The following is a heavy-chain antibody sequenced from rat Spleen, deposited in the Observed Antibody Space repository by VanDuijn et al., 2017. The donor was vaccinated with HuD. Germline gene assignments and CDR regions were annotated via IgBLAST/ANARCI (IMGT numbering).Heavy chain of an antibody. CDR1: GFTFNNHW. CDR3: TRGEEAIGGY. V-gene: IGHV5-31*01. CDR2: ITNTGGDST. J-gene: IGHJ2*01. Sequence: EVQLVESGGGLVQPGRSLKLSCVASGFTFNNHWMSWIRQAPGKGLEWVASITNTGGDSTYCRDSVKGRFTISRDNAKSTLYLQMNSLRSEDTATYYCTRGEEAIGGYWGQGVMVTVSS. D-gene: IGHD1-11*01.